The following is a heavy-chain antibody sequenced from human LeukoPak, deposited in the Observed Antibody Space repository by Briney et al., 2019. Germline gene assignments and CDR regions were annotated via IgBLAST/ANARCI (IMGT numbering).Heavy chain of an antibody. D-gene: IGHD1-26*01. CDR1: GESFSGYY. J-gene: IGHJ4*02. Sequence: SETLSLTCAVYGESFSGYYWSWIRQPPGKGQEWIGEIHHRGNTNYNPSLKSRVTVSADTSRNQFSLNLTSVTAADTAVYYCATLIVGTTYFDYWGQGSLVTVSS. V-gene: IGHV4-34*01. CDR3: ATLIVGTTYFDY. CDR2: IHHRGNT.